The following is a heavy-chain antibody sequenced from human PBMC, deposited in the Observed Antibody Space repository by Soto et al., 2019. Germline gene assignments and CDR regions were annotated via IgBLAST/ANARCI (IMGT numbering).Heavy chain of an antibody. Sequence: ASVKVSCKASGYTFTSYGISWVRQAPGQGLKWMGWISAYNGNTNYAQKLQGRVTMTTDTSTSTAYMELRSLRSDDTAVYYCARDHPIVVVPAAIFLYYYGMDVWGQGTTVTVSS. CDR3: ARDHPIVVVPAAIFLYYYGMDV. CDR1: GYTFTSYG. D-gene: IGHD2-2*01. CDR2: ISAYNGNT. J-gene: IGHJ6*02. V-gene: IGHV1-18*01.